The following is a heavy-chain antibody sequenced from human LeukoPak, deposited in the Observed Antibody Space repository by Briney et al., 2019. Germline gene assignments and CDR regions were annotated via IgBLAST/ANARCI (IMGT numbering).Heavy chain of an antibody. CDR3: ARGDYPHAFDI. CDR2: IYTSGST. V-gene: IGHV4-61*02. J-gene: IGHJ3*02. Sequence: SQTLSLTCTVSGGSISSGSYYWSWIRQPAGKGLEWIGRIYTSGSTNYNPSLKSRVIISVDTSKNQFSLKLSSVTAADTAVYYCARGDYPHAFDIWGQGTMVTVSS. CDR1: GGSISSGSYY. D-gene: IGHD4-17*01.